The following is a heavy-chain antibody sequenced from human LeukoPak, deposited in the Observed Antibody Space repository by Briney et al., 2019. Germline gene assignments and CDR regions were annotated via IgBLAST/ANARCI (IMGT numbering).Heavy chain of an antibody. CDR2: ITGSGNNI. V-gene: IGHV3-48*03. CDR1: GFTFSSYE. D-gene: IGHD3-10*01. Sequence: PGGSLRLSCAASGFTFSSYEMNWVRQAPGKGLEWVSYITGSGNNIYYADSVKGRFTISRANAKNSLYLQMNSLRAEGTAVYYCARDPSCDYWGQGTLVTVSS. J-gene: IGHJ4*02. CDR3: ARDPSCDY.